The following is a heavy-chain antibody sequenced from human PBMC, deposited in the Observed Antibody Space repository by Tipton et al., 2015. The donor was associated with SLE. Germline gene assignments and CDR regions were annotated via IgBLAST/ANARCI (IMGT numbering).Heavy chain of an antibody. J-gene: IGHJ4*02. CDR3: AIAVAGTLFFDY. CDR1: GFTFTSYG. Sequence: QSGAEVKKPGASVKVSCKASGFTFTSYGISWVRQAPGQGLEWMGWISAYNGNTDYAQKLQGRVTMTTDTSTSTAYMELRSLRSEDTAVYYCAIAVAGTLFFDYWRQGALVTVSS. D-gene: IGHD6-19*01. V-gene: IGHV1-18*01. CDR2: ISAYNGNT.